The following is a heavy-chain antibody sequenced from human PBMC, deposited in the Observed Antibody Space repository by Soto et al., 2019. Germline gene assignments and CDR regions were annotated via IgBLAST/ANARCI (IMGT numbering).Heavy chain of an antibody. V-gene: IGHV3-21*01. J-gene: IGHJ6*02. Sequence: GGSLRLSCAASGFTFSGFWMHWVRQAPGKGLAWVSSISSSSSYIYYADSVKGRFTISRDNAKNSLYLQMNSLRAEDTAVYYCARDIVATAHYYYGMDVWGQGTTVTVSS. CDR2: ISSSSSYI. CDR3: ARDIVATAHYYYGMDV. CDR1: GFTFSGFW. D-gene: IGHD5-12*01.